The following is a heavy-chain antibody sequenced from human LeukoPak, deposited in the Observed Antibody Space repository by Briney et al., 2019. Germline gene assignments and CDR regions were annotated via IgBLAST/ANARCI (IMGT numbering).Heavy chain of an antibody. V-gene: IGHV3-23*01. D-gene: IGHD1-26*01. Sequence: GGSLRLSCAGSGFTFNSYAMSWVRQAPGKGLEWVCGIRGSGSETFYADSVKGRFTISRDNAKNTLYLQMNSLSAEDTAVYYCAREVSGSSYFDYWGQGTQVTVSS. CDR1: GFTFNSYA. CDR3: AREVSGSSYFDY. J-gene: IGHJ4*02. CDR2: IRGSGSET.